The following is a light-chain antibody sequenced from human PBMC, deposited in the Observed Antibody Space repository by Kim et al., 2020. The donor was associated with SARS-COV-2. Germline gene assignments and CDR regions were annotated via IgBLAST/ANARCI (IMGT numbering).Light chain of an antibody. J-gene: IGLJ3*02. CDR1: KLGDKY. V-gene: IGLV3-1*01. Sequence: SYELTQPPSVSVSPGQTASITCSGHKLGDKYAYWYQQKPGQSPVLVIYQDDKRPSGIPERFSGSNSGNTATLTISGTQAMDEADYYCQAWDSSTATWVFGGGTQLTVL. CDR2: QDD. CDR3: QAWDSSTATWV.